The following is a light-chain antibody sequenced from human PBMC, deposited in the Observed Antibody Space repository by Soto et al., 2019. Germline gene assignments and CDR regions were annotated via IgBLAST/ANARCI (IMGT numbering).Light chain of an antibody. CDR3: QRYDTSPT. CDR1: QTVSNNY. Sequence: EIVLTQSPGTLSLSAGERATLSCRASQTVSNNYLAWYQQKPGQVPTVLLYGASNRATGIPDRFRGSGSGTDFTLTSSRLEPEDFAVYYCQRYDTSPTFGQGTRVEIK. J-gene: IGKJ1*01. V-gene: IGKV3-20*01. CDR2: GAS.